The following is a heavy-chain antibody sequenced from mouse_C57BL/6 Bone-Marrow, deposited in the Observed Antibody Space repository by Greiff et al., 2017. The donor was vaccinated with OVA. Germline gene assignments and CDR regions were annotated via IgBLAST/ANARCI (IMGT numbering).Heavy chain of an antibody. Sequence: VQLVESGADLAKPGASVKLSCKASGYTFTSYWMHWVRQRPGQGLEWIGYISPSSGYTKYNQKFKDKVTLTADKSSSTTYMQLRSLTYEDSAVYYCARFGRRELYAMDYWGQGTSVTVSS. CDR1: GYTFTSYW. D-gene: IGHD1-2*01. CDR2: ISPSSGYT. V-gene: IGHV1-7*01. J-gene: IGHJ4*01. CDR3: ARFGRRELYAMDY.